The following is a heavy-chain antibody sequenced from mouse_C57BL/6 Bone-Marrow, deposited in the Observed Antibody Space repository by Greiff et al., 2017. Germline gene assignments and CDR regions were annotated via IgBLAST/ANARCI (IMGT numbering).Heavy chain of an antibody. Sequence: QVQLKQPGAELVMPGASVKLSCTASGYTFTSYWMHWVKQRPGQGLEWIGEIDPSDSYTNYNQKFKGKSTLTVDKSSSTAYMQLSSLTSEDSAVYYCANYVGFAYWGQGTLVTVSA. CDR2: IDPSDSYT. D-gene: IGHD2-4*01. CDR1: GYTFTSYW. V-gene: IGHV1-69*01. CDR3: ANYVGFAY. J-gene: IGHJ3*01.